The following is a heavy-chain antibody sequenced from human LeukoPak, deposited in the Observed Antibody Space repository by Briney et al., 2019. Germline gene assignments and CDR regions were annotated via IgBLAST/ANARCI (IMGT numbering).Heavy chain of an antibody. V-gene: IGHV3-30-3*01. D-gene: IGHD2-15*01. Sequence: GGSLRLSCAASGFTFSSYAIHWVRQAPGKGLEWVAVISYDGSNKYYADSVKGRFTISRDNSKNTLYLQMNSLRAEDTAVYYCARERGRLGDIVVVVAATLYYWGQGTLVTVSS. J-gene: IGHJ4*02. CDR3: ARERGRLGDIVVVVAATLYY. CDR1: GFTFSSYA. CDR2: ISYDGSNK.